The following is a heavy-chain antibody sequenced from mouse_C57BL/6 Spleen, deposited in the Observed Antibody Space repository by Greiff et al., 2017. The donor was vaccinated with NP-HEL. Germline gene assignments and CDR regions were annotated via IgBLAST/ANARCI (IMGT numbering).Heavy chain of an antibody. D-gene: IGHD1-1*01. CDR3: ARTPTVVAPFDY. CDR1: GFTFSDYG. Sequence: EVKLMESGGGLVKPGGSLKLSCAASGFTFSDYGMHWVRQAPEKGLEWVAYISSGSSTIYYADTVKGRFTISRDNAKNTLFLQMTSLRSEDTAMYYCARTPTVVAPFDYWGQGTTLTVSS. CDR2: ISSGSSTI. J-gene: IGHJ2*01. V-gene: IGHV5-17*01.